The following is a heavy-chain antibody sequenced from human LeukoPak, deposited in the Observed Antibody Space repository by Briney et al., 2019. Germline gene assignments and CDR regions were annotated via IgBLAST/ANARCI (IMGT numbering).Heavy chain of an antibody. D-gene: IGHD3-9*01. Sequence: PSETLSLTCAVSGGSISSGGYSWGWIRQPPGKGLEWIGSIYYSGSTYYNPSLKSRVTISVDTSKNQFSLKLSSVTAADTAVYYCARLKRYFEVMYWGQGTLVTVSS. CDR1: GGSISSGGYS. CDR2: IYYSGST. J-gene: IGHJ4*02. CDR3: ARLKRYFEVMY. V-gene: IGHV4-39*01.